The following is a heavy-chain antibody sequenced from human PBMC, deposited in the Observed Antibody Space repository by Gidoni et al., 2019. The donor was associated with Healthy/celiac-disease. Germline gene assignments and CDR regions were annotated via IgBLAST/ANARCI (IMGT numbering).Heavy chain of an antibody. D-gene: IGHD4-17*01. Sequence: QVQLQQWGAGLLQPSETLSLTCAVYGGSFSGYSWSWIRQPPGKGRAWIGEIKHIGSTNSHPSLKSRVTISVDTPKNQFSLKLSSVTAADTAVYYCARDRPSTVTTSPYYFDYWGQGTLVTVSS. CDR2: IKHIGST. CDR1: GGSFSGYS. J-gene: IGHJ4*02. CDR3: ARDRPSTVTTSPYYFDY. V-gene: IGHV4-34*01.